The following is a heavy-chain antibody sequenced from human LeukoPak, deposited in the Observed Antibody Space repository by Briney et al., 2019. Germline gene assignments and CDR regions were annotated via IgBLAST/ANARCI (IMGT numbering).Heavy chain of an antibody. D-gene: IGHD6-13*01. Sequence: SETLSLTCTVSGGSISSYYWSWIRQPPGKGLEWIGYIYYSGSTNYNPSLKSRVTISVDTSKNQFSLKLSSVTAADTAVYYCARGRAAAGYYYYYMDVWGKGTTVTISS. V-gene: IGHV4-59*01. CDR2: IYYSGST. CDR3: ARGRAAAGYYYYYMDV. J-gene: IGHJ6*03. CDR1: GGSISSYY.